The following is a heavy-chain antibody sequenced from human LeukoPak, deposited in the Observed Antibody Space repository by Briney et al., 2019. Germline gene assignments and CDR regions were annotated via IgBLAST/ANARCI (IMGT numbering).Heavy chain of an antibody. CDR1: GGSFSGYY. J-gene: IGHJ3*02. CDR3: ARVVWDIVVVPAAIAAFDI. D-gene: IGHD2-2*02. V-gene: IGHV4-34*01. CDR2: INHSGST. Sequence: SETLSLTCAVYGGSFSGYYWSWIRQPPGKGLEWIGEINHSGSTNYNPSLKSRVTISVDTSKNQFSLKQSSVTAADTAVYYCARVVWDIVVVPAAIAAFDIWGQGTMVTVSS.